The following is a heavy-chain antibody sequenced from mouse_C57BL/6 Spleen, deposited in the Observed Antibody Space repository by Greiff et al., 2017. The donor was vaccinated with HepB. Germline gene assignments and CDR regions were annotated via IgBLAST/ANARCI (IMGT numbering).Heavy chain of an antibody. D-gene: IGHD2-2*01. CDR1: GYSFTSYY. J-gene: IGHJ4*01. Sequence: QVQLQQSGPELVKPGASVKISCKASGYSFTSYYIHWVKQRPGQGLEWIGWIYPGSGNTKYNEKFKGKATLTADTSSSTAYMQLSSLTSEDSAVYYCARLGLRARNYAMDYWGQGTSVTVSS. V-gene: IGHV1-66*01. CDR3: ARLGLRARNYAMDY. CDR2: IYPGSGNT.